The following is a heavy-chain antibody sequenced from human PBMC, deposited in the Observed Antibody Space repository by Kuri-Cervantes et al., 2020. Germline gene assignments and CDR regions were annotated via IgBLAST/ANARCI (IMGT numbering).Heavy chain of an antibody. CDR3: ARDRGLLWFRELWY. Sequence: ETLSLTCAASGFTFSSYAMSWVRQAPGKGLEWVSAISGSGGSTYYADSVKGRFTISRDNSKNTLYLQMNSLRAEDTAVYYCARDRGLLWFRELWYWGQGTLVTVSS. CDR1: GFTFSSYA. V-gene: IGHV3-23*01. D-gene: IGHD3-10*01. J-gene: IGHJ4*02. CDR2: ISGSGGST.